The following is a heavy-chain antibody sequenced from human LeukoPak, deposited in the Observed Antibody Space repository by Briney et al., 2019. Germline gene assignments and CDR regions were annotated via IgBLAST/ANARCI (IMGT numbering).Heavy chain of an antibody. CDR3: ARERIVAKFLSY. D-gene: IGHD5-12*01. CDR2: IIPILGIA. J-gene: IGHJ4*02. CDR1: GGTFSSYG. V-gene: IGHV1-69*04. Sequence: SVKVSCKASGGTFSSYGISWVRQAPGQGLEWMGRIIPILGIANYAQKFQGRVTITADKSTSAAYMELSNLRSEDTAVYYRARERIVAKFLSYWGQGTLVTVSS.